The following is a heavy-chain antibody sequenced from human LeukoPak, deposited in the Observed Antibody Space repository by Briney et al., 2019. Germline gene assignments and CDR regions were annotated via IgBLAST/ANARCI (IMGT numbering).Heavy chain of an antibody. CDR2: ISGSGGST. Sequence: GGSLRLSCAASGFTFSSYAMHWVRQAPGKGLEWVSAISGSGGSTYYADSVKGRFTISRDNSRNTLYLQMNSLRAEDTAVYYCAKAPYYDSSGYYLINDYWGQGTLVTVSS. J-gene: IGHJ4*02. CDR1: GFTFSSYA. CDR3: AKAPYYDSSGYYLINDY. V-gene: IGHV3-23*01. D-gene: IGHD3-22*01.